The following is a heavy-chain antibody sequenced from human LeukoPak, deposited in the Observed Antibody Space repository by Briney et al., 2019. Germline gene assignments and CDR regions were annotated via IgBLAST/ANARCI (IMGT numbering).Heavy chain of an antibody. CDR3: ARDNFRYSSSSAYYYGMVV. Sequence: SETLSLTCTVSGGSISSYYWSWIRQPPGKGLEWIWYIYYSGSTNYNPSLKSRVTISVHTSKNQFSLKLSSVTAADTAVYYCARDNFRYSSSSAYYYGMVVWGQRSAVSVSS. CDR1: GGSISSYY. V-gene: IGHV4-59*01. D-gene: IGHD6-6*01. J-gene: IGHJ6*02. CDR2: IYYSGST.